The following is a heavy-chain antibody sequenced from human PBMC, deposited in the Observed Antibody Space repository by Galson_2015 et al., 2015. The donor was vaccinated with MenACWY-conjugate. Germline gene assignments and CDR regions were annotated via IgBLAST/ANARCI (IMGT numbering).Heavy chain of an antibody. CDR2: IYSGGST. V-gene: IGHV3-53*01. CDR3: ARALPIFIAVAGHYGMDV. J-gene: IGHJ6*02. CDR1: GFTVSSNY. Sequence: SLRLSCAASGFTVSSNYMSWVRQAPGKGLEWVSVIYSGGSTYYADSVKGRFTISRDNSKNTLYLQMNSLRAEDTAVYYCARALPIFIAVAGHYGMDVWGQGTTVTVSS. D-gene: IGHD6-19*01.